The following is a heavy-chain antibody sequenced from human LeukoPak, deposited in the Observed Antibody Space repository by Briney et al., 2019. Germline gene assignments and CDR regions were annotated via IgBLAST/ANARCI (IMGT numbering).Heavy chain of an antibody. J-gene: IGHJ4*02. CDR1: GFTFSDYY. CDR2: AGSSGSPM. D-gene: IGHD3-3*01. Sequence: GSLRLSCTASGFTFSDYYMSWIRQAPGKGLEWISYAGSSGSPMNCADSVKGRFTISKDNAKNSLYLQMNSLRAEDTAMYYCARTGFDLWSGYYGARYFFDYRGQGTLVTVSS. V-gene: IGHV3-11*01. CDR3: ARTGFDLWSGYYGARYFFDY.